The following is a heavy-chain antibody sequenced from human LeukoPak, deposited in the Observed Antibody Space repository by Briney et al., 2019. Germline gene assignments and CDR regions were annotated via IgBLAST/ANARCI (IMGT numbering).Heavy chain of an antibody. Sequence: SGGSLRLSCAASGFTFDDKAMLWVRQGPGMGLEWVALNSWDGDNTYYSDSVKGRFTISRDNSKDSVYLQMNSLRVDDTALYFCARDYTADSNGYFDYWGQGTLVTVSS. D-gene: IGHD3-22*01. CDR3: ARDYTADSNGYFDY. CDR1: GFTFDDKA. J-gene: IGHJ4*02. CDR2: NSWDGDNT. V-gene: IGHV3-43D*04.